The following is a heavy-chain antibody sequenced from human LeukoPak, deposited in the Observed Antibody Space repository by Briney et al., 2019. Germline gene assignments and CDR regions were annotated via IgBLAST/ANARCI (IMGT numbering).Heavy chain of an antibody. D-gene: IGHD4-23*01. CDR1: GGSFSGYY. CDR3: ARVNATVAYYFDY. J-gene: IGHJ4*02. V-gene: IGHV4-34*01. Sequence: SETLSLTCAVYGGSFSGYYWSWIRQPPGKGPEWIGEINHSGSTNYNPSLKSRVTISVDTSKNQFSLKLSSVTAADTAVYYCARVNATVAYYFDYWGQGTLVTVSS. CDR2: INHSGST.